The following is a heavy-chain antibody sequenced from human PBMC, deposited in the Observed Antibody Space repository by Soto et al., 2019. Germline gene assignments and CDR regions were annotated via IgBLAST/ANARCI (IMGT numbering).Heavy chain of an antibody. CDR3: ARDIDSSSWYDYYYYYGMDA. Sequence: GGSLRLSCAASGFTFSDYYMSWIRQAPGKGLEWVSYISSSSSYIYYADSVKGRFTISRDNAKNSLYLQMNSLRAEDTAVYYCARDIDSSSWYDYYYYYGMDAWGQGTTVTVSS. D-gene: IGHD6-13*01. CDR2: ISSSSSYI. J-gene: IGHJ6*02. V-gene: IGHV3-11*06. CDR1: GFTFSDYY.